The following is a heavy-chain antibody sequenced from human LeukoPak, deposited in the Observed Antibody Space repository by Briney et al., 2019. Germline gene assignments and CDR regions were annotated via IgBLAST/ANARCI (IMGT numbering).Heavy chain of an antibody. Sequence: PSETLSLTCTVSGGSISSYSWSWIRQPPGEGLEWIGFIYYSGSTNYNPSLKSRVTISVDTSKNQFSLKLSSVTAADTAVYYCARDRYSSSWYYFDYWGQGTLVTVSS. CDR2: IYYSGST. CDR3: ARDRYSSSWYYFDY. J-gene: IGHJ4*02. CDR1: GGSISSYS. V-gene: IGHV4-59*01. D-gene: IGHD6-13*01.